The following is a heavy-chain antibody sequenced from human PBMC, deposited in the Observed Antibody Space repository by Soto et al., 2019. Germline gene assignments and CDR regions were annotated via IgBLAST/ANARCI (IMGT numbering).Heavy chain of an antibody. Sequence: QLQLQESGSGLVKPSQTLSLTCAVSGGSISSGGYSWSWIRQPPGKGLEWIGYIYHSGSTYYNPYLKSRVTVSVDRSKNQFSLKLSSVTAADTAVYYCASGPIGDYTDGFDYWGQGTLVTVSS. D-gene: IGHD4-17*01. J-gene: IGHJ4*02. V-gene: IGHV4-30-2*01. CDR1: GGSISSGGYS. CDR3: ASGPIGDYTDGFDY. CDR2: IYHSGST.